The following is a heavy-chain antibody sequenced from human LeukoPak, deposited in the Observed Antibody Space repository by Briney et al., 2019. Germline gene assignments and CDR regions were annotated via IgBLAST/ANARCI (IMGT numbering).Heavy chain of an antibody. Sequence: SETLSLTCTVSGGSISSYYWSWIRQPPGKGLEWIGYIYYSGSTNYNPSLKSRVTISVDTSKNQFSLKLSSVTAADTAVYYCARHSHPPYYDYVWGSYRGYYFDYWGQGTLVTVSS. V-gene: IGHV4-59*08. D-gene: IGHD3-16*02. CDR1: GGSISSYY. CDR2: IYYSGST. J-gene: IGHJ4*02. CDR3: ARHSHPPYYDYVWGSYRGYYFDY.